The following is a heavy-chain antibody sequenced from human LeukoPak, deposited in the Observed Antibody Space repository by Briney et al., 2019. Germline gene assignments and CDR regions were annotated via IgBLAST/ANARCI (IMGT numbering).Heavy chain of an antibody. D-gene: IGHD6-25*01. CDR3: ARAGGLVAAGTFDP. CDR1: GGSISSYY. V-gene: IGHV4-59*01. CDR2: IYYSGST. Sequence: KPSETLSLTCTVSGGSISSYYWSWIRQPPGKGLEWIGYIYYSGSTNYNPSLKSRVTISVDTSKNQFSLKLSSVTAADTAVYYCARAGGLVAAGTFDPWGQGTLVTVSS. J-gene: IGHJ5*02.